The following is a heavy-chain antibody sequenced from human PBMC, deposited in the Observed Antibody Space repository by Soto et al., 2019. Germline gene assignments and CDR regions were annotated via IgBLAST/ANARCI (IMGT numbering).Heavy chain of an antibody. CDR1: GFTFDDYA. CDR2: ISWNSGSI. CDR3: AKHIEGGGSCYSCYFDY. V-gene: IGHV3-9*01. J-gene: IGHJ4*02. Sequence: GGSLRLSCAASGFTFDDYAMHWVRQAPGKGLEWVSGISWNSGSIGYADSVKGRFTISGDNAKNSLYLQMNSLRAEDTALYYCAKHIEGGGSCYSCYFDYWGQGTLVTVSS. D-gene: IGHD2-15*01.